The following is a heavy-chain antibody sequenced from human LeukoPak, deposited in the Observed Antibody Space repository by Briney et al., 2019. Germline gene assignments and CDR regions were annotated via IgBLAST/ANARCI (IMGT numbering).Heavy chain of an antibody. J-gene: IGHJ6*03. V-gene: IGHV3-64*01. D-gene: IGHD3-10*01. Sequence: PGGSLRLSCVASGFTLSNHAMHWVRQCPGKGLEYVSAISLTGDSTYYANSVKGRFTISRDDSKNTLYLQMGSLRTEDMAVYYCARSYASGIHYMDVWGKGSTVTVSS. CDR1: GFTLSNHA. CDR2: ISLTGDST. CDR3: ARSYASGIHYMDV.